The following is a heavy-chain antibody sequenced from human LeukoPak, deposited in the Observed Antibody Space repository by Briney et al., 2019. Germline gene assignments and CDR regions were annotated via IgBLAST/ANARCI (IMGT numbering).Heavy chain of an antibody. CDR1: GFTLSGNY. D-gene: IGHD1-26*01. V-gene: IGHV3-53*01. Sequence: PGGSLRLSCAVSGFTLSGNYMSWVRQAPGKGLEWVSVMYSSGSTDYSDSVKGRFTISRDNSKNTLYLQMNSLRAEDTAVYYCVRVYSGNHYGTDYWGQGTLVTVSS. J-gene: IGHJ4*02. CDR2: MYSSGST. CDR3: VRVYSGNHYGTDY.